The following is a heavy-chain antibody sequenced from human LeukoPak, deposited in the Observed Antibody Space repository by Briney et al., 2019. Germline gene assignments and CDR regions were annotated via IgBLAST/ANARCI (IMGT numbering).Heavy chain of an antibody. Sequence: GGSLRLSCAASGFTFSSYEMNWVRQAPGKGLEWVSYISSNGSTIYYADSVKGRFTISRDNAKNSLYLQMNSLRAEDTAVYYCAREWEQWFGIDYWGQGTLVTVSS. V-gene: IGHV3-48*03. CDR1: GFTFSSYE. CDR2: ISSNGSTI. CDR3: AREWEQWFGIDY. D-gene: IGHD3-10*01. J-gene: IGHJ4*02.